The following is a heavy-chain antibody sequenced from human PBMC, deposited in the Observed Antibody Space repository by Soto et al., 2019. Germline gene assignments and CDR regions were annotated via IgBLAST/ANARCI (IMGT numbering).Heavy chain of an antibody. V-gene: IGHV4-59*01. CDR1: SGSISSYN. CDR2: INYSGST. J-gene: IGHJ4*02. CDR3: ARENYYALGY. D-gene: IGHD3-10*01. Sequence: SETLSLTXTVSSGSISSYNWNWVRQPPGKGLEWIGFINYSGSTHYNPSLKNRVTISLDTSKNQFSLKLNSVTAADTAVYYCARENYYALGYRGPGTLVTVSS.